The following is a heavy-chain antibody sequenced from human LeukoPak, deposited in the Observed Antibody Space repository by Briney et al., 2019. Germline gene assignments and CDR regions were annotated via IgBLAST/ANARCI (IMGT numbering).Heavy chain of an antibody. CDR2: ISSDGST. V-gene: IGHV3-74*01. CDR3: ARGSGAYGDFDY. J-gene: IGHJ4*02. D-gene: IGHD6-19*01. Sequence: GGSPRLSCAASGLSVSGNWMHWVRHAPGKGLMWVSRISSDGSTYYADSARGRFTISRDNAANTVYLQVNGLRAEDTAVYYCARGSGAYGDFDYWGQGTLVTVSS. CDR1: GLSVSGNW.